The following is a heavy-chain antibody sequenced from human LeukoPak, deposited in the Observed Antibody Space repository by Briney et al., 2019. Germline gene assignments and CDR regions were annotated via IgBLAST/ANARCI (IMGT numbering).Heavy chain of an antibody. D-gene: IGHD6-6*01. CDR1: GYTFTSYG. J-gene: IGHJ6*03. V-gene: IGHV1-8*03. CDR3: ARAKGPSIAARPMIYYYYMDV. CDR2: MNPNSGNT. Sequence: ASVKVSCKASGYTFTSYGISWVRQAPGQGLEWMGWMNPNSGNTGYAQKFQGRVTITRNTSISTAYMELSSLRSEDTAVYYCARAKGPSIAARPMIYYYYMDVWGKGTTVTVSS.